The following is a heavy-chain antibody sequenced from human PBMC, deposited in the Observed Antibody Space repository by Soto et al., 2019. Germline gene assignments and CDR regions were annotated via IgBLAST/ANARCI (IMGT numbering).Heavy chain of an antibody. CDR2: INPSGGST. CDR3: ARDGYCSSTSCYPLYYGMYV. J-gene: IGHJ6*02. CDR1: GYTFTSYY. Sequence: QVQLVQSGAEVKKPGASVKVSCKASGYTFTSYYMHWVRQAPGQGLEWMGIINPSGGSTSYAQKCQGRVTMTRDTSTSTVYMELSSLRSEDTAVYYCARDGYCSSTSCYPLYYGMYVWGQGTTVTVSS. D-gene: IGHD2-2*03. V-gene: IGHV1-46*01.